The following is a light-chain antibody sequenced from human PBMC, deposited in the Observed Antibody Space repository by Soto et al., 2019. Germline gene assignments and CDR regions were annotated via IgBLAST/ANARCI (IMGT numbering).Light chain of an antibody. V-gene: IGLV1-44*01. CDR1: SSNIGSNT. CDR3: ATWDDRLNGWV. Sequence: VLTQPPSASGTPGQTVAIPCSGNSSNIGSNTVNWYQQFPGTAPKLLIYGNNQRPSGVPDRLSGSKSDTSASLAISGLLSEDESDYYCATWDDRLNGWVFGGGPKVTVL. J-gene: IGLJ3*02. CDR2: GNN.